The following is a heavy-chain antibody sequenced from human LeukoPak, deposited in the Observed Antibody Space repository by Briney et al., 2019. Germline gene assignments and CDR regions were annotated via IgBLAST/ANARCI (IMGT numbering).Heavy chain of an antibody. CDR2: IRSKAYGETA. Sequence: GGSLRLSCTASGFTFGDYAMSWIRQAPGKGLEWVGFIRSKAYGETADCAASVKGRFTISRDDSKAIAYLQMNSLKTEDTAVYHCTRDRGAYNLYDYWGQGTLVTVSS. D-gene: IGHD1-1*01. CDR3: TRDRGAYNLYDY. CDR1: GFTFGDYA. V-gene: IGHV3-49*03. J-gene: IGHJ4*02.